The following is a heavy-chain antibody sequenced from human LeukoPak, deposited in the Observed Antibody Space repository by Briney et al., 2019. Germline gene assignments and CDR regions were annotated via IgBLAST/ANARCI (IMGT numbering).Heavy chain of an antibody. J-gene: IGHJ4*02. Sequence: GGSLRLSCAASGFTFSSYWMHWVRQGPGKGLVWVSRIKSDGTSTNYADSVKGRFTISRDNAKNTLYLQMNSLGVEDTAVYYCVRDHGDYYFDYWGQGTLVTVPS. D-gene: IGHD4-17*01. CDR3: VRDHGDYYFDY. CDR2: IKSDGTST. V-gene: IGHV3-74*01. CDR1: GFTFSSYW.